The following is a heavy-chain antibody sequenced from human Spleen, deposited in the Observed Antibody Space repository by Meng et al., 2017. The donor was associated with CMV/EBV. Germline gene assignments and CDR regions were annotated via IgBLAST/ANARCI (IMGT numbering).Heavy chain of an antibody. V-gene: IGHV3-21*01. CDR2: ISSSSSYI. Sequence: GESLKISCAASGFTFSSYSMNWVRQAPGKGLEWVSSISSSSSYIYYADSVKGRFTISRDNAKNSLYLQMNSLRAEDTAVYYCARGFRSSSWMVLGGAFDIWGQGTMVTVSS. D-gene: IGHD6-13*01. CDR3: ARGFRSSSWMVLGGAFDI. CDR1: GFTFSSYS. J-gene: IGHJ3*02.